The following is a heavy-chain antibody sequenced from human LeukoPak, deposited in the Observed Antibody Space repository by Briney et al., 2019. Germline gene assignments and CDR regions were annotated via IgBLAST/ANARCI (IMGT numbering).Heavy chain of an antibody. CDR3: ARDHCSPGTCLGGH. V-gene: IGHV1-69*04. Sequence: GASVKVSCKASGDTFIPYTSSWVRQAPGQGLEWIGRIIPSLDVANYAHKFQGRVTLSVDRDTATTYMEVTSLRSEDTAIYYCARDHCSPGTCLGGHWGQGTLVTVSS. CDR1: GDTFIPYT. J-gene: IGHJ4*02. CDR2: IIPSLDVA. D-gene: IGHD2-15*01.